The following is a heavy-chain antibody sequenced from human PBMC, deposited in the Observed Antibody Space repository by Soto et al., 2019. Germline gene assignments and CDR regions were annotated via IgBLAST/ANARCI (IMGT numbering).Heavy chain of an antibody. D-gene: IGHD3-9*01. CDR3: ARPLYDILTGYRYHYFDY. Sequence: AVTVSCTASAGTFSSYAIIWVRQAPGQGLEWMGGIIPIFGTANYAQKFQGRVTITADESTSTAYMELSSLRSEDTAVYYCARPLYDILTGYRYHYFDYWGQGTLVTVSS. CDR2: IIPIFGTA. CDR1: AGTFSSYA. V-gene: IGHV1-69*13. J-gene: IGHJ4*02.